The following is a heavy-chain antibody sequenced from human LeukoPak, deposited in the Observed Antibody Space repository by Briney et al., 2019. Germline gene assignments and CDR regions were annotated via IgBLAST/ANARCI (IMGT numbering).Heavy chain of an antibody. CDR2: ISAYKGNT. CDR1: GYTFTSYG. Sequence: ASVKVSCKASGYTFTSYGISWVRQAPGQGLEWMGWISAYKGNTNYAQKLQGRVTMTTDTSTSTAYMELRSLRSDDTAVYYCARDLRYSSSSSPFYYFDYWGQGTLVTVSS. V-gene: IGHV1-18*01. CDR3: ARDLRYSSSSSPFYYFDY. D-gene: IGHD6-6*01. J-gene: IGHJ4*02.